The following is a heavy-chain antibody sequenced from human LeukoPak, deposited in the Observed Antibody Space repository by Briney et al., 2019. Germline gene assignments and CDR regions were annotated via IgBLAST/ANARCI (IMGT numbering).Heavy chain of an antibody. CDR3: ARLSGYGSGSYYRSTRFDP. J-gene: IGHJ5*02. CDR1: GGSISSYY. V-gene: IGHV4-59*08. Sequence: ASETLSLTCTVSGGSISSYYWSWIRQPPGKGLEWIGYIYYSGSTNYNPSLKSRVTISVDTSKNQFSLKLSSVTAADTAVYYCARLSGYGSGSYYRSTRFDPWGQGTLVTVSS. CDR2: IYYSGST. D-gene: IGHD3-10*01.